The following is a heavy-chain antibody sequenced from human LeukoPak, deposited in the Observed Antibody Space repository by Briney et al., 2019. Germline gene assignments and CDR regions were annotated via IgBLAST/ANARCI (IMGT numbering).Heavy chain of an antibody. CDR2: ISGSGGST. D-gene: IGHD2-2*01. J-gene: IGHJ5*02. Sequence: GGSLRLSCAASGFTFSSYAMSWVRQAPRKGLEWVSAISGSGGSTYYADSVKGRFTISRDNSKNTLYLQMNSLRAEDTAVYYCAAEGIVVPAAISRFDPWGQGTLVTVSS. V-gene: IGHV3-23*01. CDR1: GFTFSSYA. CDR3: AAEGIVVPAAISRFDP.